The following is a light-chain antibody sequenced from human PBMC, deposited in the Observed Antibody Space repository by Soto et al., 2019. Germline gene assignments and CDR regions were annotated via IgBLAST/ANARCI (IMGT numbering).Light chain of an antibody. Sequence: EIVLTQSPATLSLSPGERATLSCRASQSVSSYLAWYQQKPGQAPRLLIYDASNRATGIPARFSGSGSGTDFPLTISSLEPEDFAVYYCQQRSNSPLTFGGGTTVDIK. CDR3: QQRSNSPLT. CDR2: DAS. V-gene: IGKV3-11*01. CDR1: QSVSSY. J-gene: IGKJ4*01.